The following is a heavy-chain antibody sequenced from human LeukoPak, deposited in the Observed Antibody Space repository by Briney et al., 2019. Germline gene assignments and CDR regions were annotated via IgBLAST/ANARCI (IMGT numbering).Heavy chain of an antibody. V-gene: IGHV3-48*03. D-gene: IGHD2-2*01. Sequence: GGSLGLSCAASGFTFSSYEMNWVRQAPGKGLEWVSYISSSGSTIYYADSVKGRFTISRDNAKNSLYLQMNSLRAEDTAVYYCARDRYVVVPAAMGPLNYYYYGMDVWGKGTTVTVSS. CDR3: ARDRYVVVPAAMGPLNYYYYGMDV. J-gene: IGHJ6*04. CDR1: GFTFSSYE. CDR2: ISSSGSTI.